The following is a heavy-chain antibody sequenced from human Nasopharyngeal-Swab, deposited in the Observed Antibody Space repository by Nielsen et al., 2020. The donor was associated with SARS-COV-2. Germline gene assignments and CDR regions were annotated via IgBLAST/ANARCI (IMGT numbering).Heavy chain of an antibody. D-gene: IGHD2-15*01. V-gene: IGHV1-46*01. CDR2: INPGGGSA. Sequence: ASVKVSCKASGYTFTSYYIHWVLQAPGQGLEWMGIINPGGGSARYSQNFQGRVTMTRDTSTSTVYMELSSLRSEDTAVYYCARGGDPREVVAATDCFDPWGQGTLVTVSS. CDR1: GYTFTSYY. CDR3: ARGGDPREVVAATDCFDP. J-gene: IGHJ5*02.